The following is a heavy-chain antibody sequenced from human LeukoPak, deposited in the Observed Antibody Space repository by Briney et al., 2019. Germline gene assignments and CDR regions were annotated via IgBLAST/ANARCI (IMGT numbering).Heavy chain of an antibody. CDR1: GGSFSGYY. CDR3: ARAMWSGSYYFDY. J-gene: IGHJ4*02. D-gene: IGHD3-3*01. CDR2: ISHSGST. V-gene: IGHV4-34*01. Sequence: SETLSLTCAVYGGSFSGYYWSWIRQPPGKGLEWIGEISHSGSTNYNPSLKSRVTISVDTSKNQFSLKLSSVTAADTAVYYCARAMWSGSYYFDYWGQGTLVTVSS.